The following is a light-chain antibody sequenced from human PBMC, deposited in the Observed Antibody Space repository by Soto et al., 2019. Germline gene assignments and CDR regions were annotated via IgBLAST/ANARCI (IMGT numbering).Light chain of an antibody. J-gene: IGKJ1*01. CDR1: QSLNSNY. CDR3: QQYGSSGT. Sequence: EIVLTQSPGTLSLSPGERATLSCSSSQSLNSNYLAWYQQKPGQAPRLLIYRTSSRATGIPDRFSGSGSETNFTLTISRLEPEDFAVYYCQQYGSSGTFGQATKVDIK. V-gene: IGKV3-20*01. CDR2: RTS.